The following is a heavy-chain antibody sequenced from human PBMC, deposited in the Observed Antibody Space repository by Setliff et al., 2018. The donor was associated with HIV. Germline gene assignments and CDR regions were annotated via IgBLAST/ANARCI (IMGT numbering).Heavy chain of an antibody. D-gene: IGHD2-15*01. J-gene: IGHJ5*02. CDR2: ISGSSGGT. CDR3: AESCYSGCWFDP. Sequence: PGGSLRLSCTASGFSFGDYAMSWVRQAPGKGLEWVSTISGSSGGTYYADSVKGRFTIFRDNSKDTLYLQMNSLRAEDTAIYYCAESCYSGCWFDPWGQGTLVTVSS. CDR1: GFSFGDYA. V-gene: IGHV3-23*01.